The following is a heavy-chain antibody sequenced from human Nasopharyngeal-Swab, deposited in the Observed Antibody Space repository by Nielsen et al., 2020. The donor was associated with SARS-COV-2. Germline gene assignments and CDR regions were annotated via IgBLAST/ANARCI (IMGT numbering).Heavy chain of an antibody. CDR2: IWYDGSNK. CDR1: GFTFSSYG. D-gene: IGHD3-16*01. Sequence: SLQIACAAYGFTFSSYGMHWVRQAPGKGLEWVAVIWYDGSNKYYADSVKGRFTISRDNSKNTLYLKMNSLRAEDTAVYYCARDLMVGETGDYWGQGTLVTVSS. J-gene: IGHJ4*02. CDR3: ARDLMVGETGDY. V-gene: IGHV3-33*01.